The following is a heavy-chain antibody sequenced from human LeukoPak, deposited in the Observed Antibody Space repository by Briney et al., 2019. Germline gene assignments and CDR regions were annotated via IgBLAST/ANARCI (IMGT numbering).Heavy chain of an antibody. Sequence: ASVKVSCKVSGYTLTELSMHWVRQAPGKGLEWMGGFDPEDGETIYAQKFQGRVTMTEDTSTDTAYMELSSLRSEDTAVYYCATDVYYYGSGSYYRDYWGQGTLVTVSS. CDR2: FDPEDGET. J-gene: IGHJ4*02. CDR1: GYTLTELS. V-gene: IGHV1-24*01. CDR3: ATDVYYYGSGSYYRDY. D-gene: IGHD3-10*01.